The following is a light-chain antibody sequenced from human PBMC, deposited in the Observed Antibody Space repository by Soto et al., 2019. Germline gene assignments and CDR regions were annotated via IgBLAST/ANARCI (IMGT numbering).Light chain of an antibody. J-gene: IGKJ4*01. CDR2: AAS. V-gene: IGKV1-9*01. CDR1: QGIASY. Sequence: DIQLTQSPSFLSASVGDRVTITCRASQGIASYLAWYQQKPGKAPKLLIYAASTLQSGVPSRFSGSGSGTEFTLTISSLQPEDFATYYCQQLNNNPFIFGGGTKVEIK. CDR3: QQLNNNPFI.